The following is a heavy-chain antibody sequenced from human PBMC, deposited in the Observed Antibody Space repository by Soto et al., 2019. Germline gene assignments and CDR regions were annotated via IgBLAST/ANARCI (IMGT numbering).Heavy chain of an antibody. V-gene: IGHV4-59*01. CDR3: AREKRYRTSRYHDPFDM. Sequence: SETLSLTCTVSGGSISTDYWNWIRQPPGKGLEWIGYISYTGITNYNPSLESRVTISVDTSKNQFSLKLRSVTAADTAVYYCAREKRYRTSRYHDPFDMWGQGTMVTVSS. D-gene: IGHD2-2*01. J-gene: IGHJ3*02. CDR2: ISYTGIT. CDR1: GGSISTDY.